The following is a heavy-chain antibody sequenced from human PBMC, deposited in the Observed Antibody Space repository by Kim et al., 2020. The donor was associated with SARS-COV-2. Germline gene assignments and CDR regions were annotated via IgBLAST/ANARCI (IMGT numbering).Heavy chain of an antibody. V-gene: IGHV1-69*02. D-gene: IGHD3-10*01. CDR3: ASSDYGSGH. J-gene: IGHJ4*02. Sequence: GIAHYAQKFQGRVTITADKSTSTAYMELSSLRSEDTAVYYCASSDYGSGHWGQGTLVTVSS. CDR2: GIA.